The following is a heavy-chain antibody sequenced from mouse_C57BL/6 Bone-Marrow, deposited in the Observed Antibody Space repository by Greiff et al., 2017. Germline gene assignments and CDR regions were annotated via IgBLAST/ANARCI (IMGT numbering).Heavy chain of an antibody. Sequence: EVQRVESGGGLVQSGRSLRLSCATSGFTFSDFYMEWVRQAPGKGLEWIAASRNKANDYTTEYSASVKGRFIVSRDTSQSILYLQMNALRAQDTVIYYCARDEGEYPTLSVCGAGAPLTLSS. D-gene: IGHD5-1*01. CDR2: SRNKANDYTT. CDR3: ARDEGEYPTLSV. V-gene: IGHV7-1*01. J-gene: IGHJ1*01. CDR1: GFTFSDFY.